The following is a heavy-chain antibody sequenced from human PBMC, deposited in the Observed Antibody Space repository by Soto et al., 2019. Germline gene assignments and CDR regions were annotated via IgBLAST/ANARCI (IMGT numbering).Heavy chain of an antibody. Sequence: EVQLLESGGGLVQPGGSLRLSCAASGFTFSNYDMSWVRQAPGEGLEWVSDVTNSGGSTYYADSVKGRFTISRDNSKNRLYLQMNSLRVEDTAVYYCAAHRITAGEHYWVRGTLVTVAS. D-gene: IGHD6-13*01. V-gene: IGHV3-23*01. CDR3: AAHRITAGEHY. CDR1: GFTFSNYD. CDR2: VTNSGGST. J-gene: IGHJ4*02.